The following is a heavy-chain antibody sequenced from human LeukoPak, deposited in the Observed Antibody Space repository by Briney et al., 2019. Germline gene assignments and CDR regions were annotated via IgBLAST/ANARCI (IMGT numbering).Heavy chain of an antibody. V-gene: IGHV3-21*04. Sequence: GGSLRLSCAASGFTFSSYSMNWVRQAPGKGLEWVSSISSSSSYIYYADSVKGRFTISRDNAKDSLYLQMNSLRAEDTAVYYCAKPIGRRDAFDIWGQGTMVTVSS. J-gene: IGHJ3*02. CDR3: AKPIGRRDAFDI. CDR1: GFTFSSYS. D-gene: IGHD3-10*01. CDR2: ISSSSSYI.